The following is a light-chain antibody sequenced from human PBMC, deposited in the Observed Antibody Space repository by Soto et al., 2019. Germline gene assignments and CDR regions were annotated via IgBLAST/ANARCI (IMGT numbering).Light chain of an antibody. V-gene: IGKV3-15*01. CDR3: QQQNIGRPWT. Sequence: TELTQSQATLSISPGERATLSCSTSQNVGTNLAWYQQKPGQAPRLLIYGASTRAFGLPARCTSSGSGTEFTLTIASRQSEDIAVYHCQQQNIGRPWTFGQGTRVEVK. J-gene: IGKJ1*01. CDR2: GAS. CDR1: QNVGTN.